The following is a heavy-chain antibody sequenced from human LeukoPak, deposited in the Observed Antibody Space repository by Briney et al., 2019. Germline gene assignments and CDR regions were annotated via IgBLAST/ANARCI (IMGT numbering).Heavy chain of an antibody. V-gene: IGHV3-23*01. CDR1: GFTFSSYA. J-gene: IGHJ5*02. D-gene: IGHD2-15*01. CDR3: ARRYCSGGSCWVGYNWFDP. CDR2: ISGSGGST. Sequence: GGSLRLSCAASGFTFSSYAMSWVRQAPGKGLEWVSAISGSGGSTYYADSVKGRFTISRDNSKNTLYLQMNSLRAEDTAVYYCARRYCSGGSCWVGYNWFDPWGQGTLVTVSS.